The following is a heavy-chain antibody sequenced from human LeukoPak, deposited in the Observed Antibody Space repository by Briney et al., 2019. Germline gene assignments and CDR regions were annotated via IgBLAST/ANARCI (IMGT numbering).Heavy chain of an antibody. V-gene: IGHV1-69-2*01. J-gene: IGHJ3*02. Sequence: GATVKISCKASGYTFTDYYMHWVQQAPGKGLEWMGRVDPEDGETIYAEKFQGRVTITADTSTDTAYMELSSLRSEDTAVYYCATAPGIAARLFDIWGQGTMVTVSS. CDR1: GYTFTDYY. D-gene: IGHD6-6*01. CDR2: VDPEDGET. CDR3: ATAPGIAARLFDI.